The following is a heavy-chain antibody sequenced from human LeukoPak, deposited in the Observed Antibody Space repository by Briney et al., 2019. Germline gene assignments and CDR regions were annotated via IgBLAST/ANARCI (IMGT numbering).Heavy chain of an antibody. CDR1: GYTFTSYD. CDR2: MNPNSGNT. Sequence: ASVKVSCKASGYTFTSYDINWVRQATGQGLEWMGWMNPNSGNTGYAQKFQGRVTMTRNTSISTAYMELSSLRSEDTAVYYCARGPNRSGGSCYSSWFDPWGQGTLVTVSS. J-gene: IGHJ5*02. V-gene: IGHV1-8*01. CDR3: ARGPNRSGGSCYSSWFDP. D-gene: IGHD2-15*01.